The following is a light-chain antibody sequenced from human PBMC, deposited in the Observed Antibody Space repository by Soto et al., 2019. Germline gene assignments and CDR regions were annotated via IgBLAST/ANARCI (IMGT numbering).Light chain of an antibody. V-gene: IGKV3-20*01. CDR2: STS. J-gene: IGKJ2*01. CDR1: QHVDSNY. Sequence: IVLTQSPGALSLSPGETATVSCRASQHVDSNYVAWYKQTPGQPPRLLIRSTSFRATGVPDRFSGSGSGTDFTLTISTLEPEDFGVYYCQQYVGSPGTFGLGTKLEIK. CDR3: QQYVGSPGT.